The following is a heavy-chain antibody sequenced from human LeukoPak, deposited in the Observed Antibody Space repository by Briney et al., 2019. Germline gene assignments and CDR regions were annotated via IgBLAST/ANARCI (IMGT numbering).Heavy chain of an antibody. V-gene: IGHV4-34*01. J-gene: IGHJ3*02. CDR3: ASPSILLWLGEGAFDI. CDR2: INHSGST. Sequence: SETLSLTCAVYGGSFSGYYWSWIRQPPGKGLEWIGEINHSGSTNYNPSLKSRVTISVDTSKNQFSLKLSSVTAADTAVYYCASPSILLWLGEGAFDIWGQGTMVTVSS. D-gene: IGHD3-10*01. CDR1: GGSFSGYY.